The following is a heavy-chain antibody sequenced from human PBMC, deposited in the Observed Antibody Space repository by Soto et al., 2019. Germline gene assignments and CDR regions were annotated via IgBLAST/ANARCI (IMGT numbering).Heavy chain of an antibody. V-gene: IGHV4-30-4*01. J-gene: IGHJ4*02. Sequence: QVPLQESGPGLVKPSQTLSLTCTVSGGSSSSGSYYWGWIRQPPGKGLEWIGVISYSGNTYYNLSIKSRLTISGKTSKSQSSLNLSSVTAPDTAVYDCATIGTPATRLYYFDFWGQGTLVTVSS. D-gene: IGHD2-15*01. CDR1: GGSSSSGSYY. CDR2: ISYSGNT. CDR3: ATIGTPATRLYYFDF.